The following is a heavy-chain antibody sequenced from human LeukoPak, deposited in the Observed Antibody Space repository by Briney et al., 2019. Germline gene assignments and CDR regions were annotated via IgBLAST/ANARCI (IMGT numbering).Heavy chain of an antibody. D-gene: IGHD3-22*01. CDR3: ARDPGYSSGYYYGTHDAFDI. CDR1: GFTFSSYE. J-gene: IGHJ3*02. V-gene: IGHV3-48*03. Sequence: GGSLRLSCAASGFTFSSYEMNWVRQAPGKGLEWVSYISSSGSTIYYADSVKGRFTISRDNAKNSLYLQMNSLGAEDTAVYYCARDPGYSSGYYYGTHDAFDIWGQGTMVTVSS. CDR2: ISSSGSTI.